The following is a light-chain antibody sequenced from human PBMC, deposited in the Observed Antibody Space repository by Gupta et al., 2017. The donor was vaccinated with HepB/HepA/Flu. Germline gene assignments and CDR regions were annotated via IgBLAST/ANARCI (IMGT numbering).Light chain of an antibody. Sequence: EIVMTQSPATLSVSPEERATLSCRASQSVSSNLAWYQQKPGQAPRLLIYGASTRATGIPARFSGSGSGTEFTLTISSLQSEDLAVYYCQQYNNWPPWTFGQGTKVEIK. CDR1: QSVSSN. V-gene: IGKV3-15*01. CDR2: GAS. CDR3: QQYNNWPPWT. J-gene: IGKJ1*01.